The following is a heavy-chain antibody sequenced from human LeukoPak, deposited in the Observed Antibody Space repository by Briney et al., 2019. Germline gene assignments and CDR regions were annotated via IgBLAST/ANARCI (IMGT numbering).Heavy chain of an antibody. CDR2: ISGSGGST. J-gene: IGHJ4*02. Sequence: GGSLRLFCAASGFTFSSYAMSWVRQAPGKGLEWVSAISGSGGSTYYADSVKGRFTISRDNSKNTLYLQMNSLRAEDTAVYYCAKWLGRYFDSPRSGFDYWGQGTLVTVSS. V-gene: IGHV3-23*01. CDR1: GFTFSSYA. CDR3: AKWLGRYFDSPRSGFDY. D-gene: IGHD3-9*01.